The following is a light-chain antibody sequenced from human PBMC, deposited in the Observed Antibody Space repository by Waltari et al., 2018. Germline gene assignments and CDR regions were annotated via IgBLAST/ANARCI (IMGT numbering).Light chain of an antibody. J-gene: IGKJ3*01. CDR1: QSVSSN. V-gene: IGKV3-15*01. CDR3: QQYNNWPPGDVN. CDR2: GAS. Sequence: EIVMTQSPATLSVSPGERATLSCRASQSVSSNLAWYQQKPGQAPRLLIYGASTRATGIPARFSGSGSGTEFTLTISSMQSEDFAVYYCQQYNNWPPGDVNFGPGTKVDIK.